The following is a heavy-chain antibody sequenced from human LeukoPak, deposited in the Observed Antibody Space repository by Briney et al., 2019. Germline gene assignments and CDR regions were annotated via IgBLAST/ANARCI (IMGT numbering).Heavy chain of an antibody. J-gene: IGHJ6*03. CDR1: GGSISSSSYY. CDR2: IYYSGST. CDR3: ARVSFYYYYYMDV. V-gene: IGHV4-39*07. D-gene: IGHD3-16*02. Sequence: NPSETLSLTCTVSGGSISSSSYYWGWIRQPPGKGLEWIGSIYYSGSTYYNPSLKSRVTISVDTSKNQFSLKLSSVTAADTAVYYCARVSFYYYYYMDVWGKGTTVTVSS.